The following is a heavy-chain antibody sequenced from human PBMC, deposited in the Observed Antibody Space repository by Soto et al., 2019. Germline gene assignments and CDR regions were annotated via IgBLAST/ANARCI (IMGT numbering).Heavy chain of an antibody. V-gene: IGHV1-18*01. D-gene: IGHD7-27*01. CDR2: MSSYNGNT. CDR3: ARDGHWGLDY. Sequence: ASVKVSCKASGYTYTTYGFSWVRQAPGQGLEWMGWMSSYNGNTNYAQKFQGRVTMTTDTSTGTAYMELRSPRSDDTAVYYCARDGHWGLDYWGQGTLVTVSS. CDR1: GYTYTTYG. J-gene: IGHJ4*02.